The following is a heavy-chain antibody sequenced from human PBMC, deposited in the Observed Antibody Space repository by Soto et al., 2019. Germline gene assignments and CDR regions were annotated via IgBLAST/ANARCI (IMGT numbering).Heavy chain of an antibody. CDR1: GGSMRNYF. D-gene: IGHD6-13*01. J-gene: IGHJ4*02. CDR2: IHYSGTT. V-gene: IGHV4-59*01. CDR3: AAGEASSRNLSPYYLDF. Sequence: SETLSLTCTVSGGSMRNYFWTWIRQPPWQGLEWIGHIHYSGTTSFFPSYNPSLRSRVTSSEDTSKNQFSRTLFPVTTADTTVYFCAAGEASSRNLSPYYLDFWGQGTLVTVSS.